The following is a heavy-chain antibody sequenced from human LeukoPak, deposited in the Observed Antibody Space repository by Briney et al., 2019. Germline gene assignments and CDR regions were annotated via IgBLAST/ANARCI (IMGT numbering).Heavy chain of an antibody. CDR3: ARGAVVTPPHDAFDI. Sequence: SETLSLTCTVSGGSISSSSYYWGWIRQPPGKGLEWIGSIYYSGSTYYNPSLKSRVTISVDRSKNQFSLKLSSVTAADTAVYYCARGAVVTPPHDAFDIWGQGTMVTVSS. V-gene: IGHV4-39*07. CDR2: IYYSGST. CDR1: GGSISSSSYY. J-gene: IGHJ3*02. D-gene: IGHD4-23*01.